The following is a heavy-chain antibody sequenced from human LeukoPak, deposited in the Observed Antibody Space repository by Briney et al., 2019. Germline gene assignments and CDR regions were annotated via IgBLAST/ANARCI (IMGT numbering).Heavy chain of an antibody. Sequence: GASVKFSCKASGSTFTSYAMHWGGQAPGQGLEWMGWINAGNGNTKYSQKFQGRVTITRDTSASTAYMELSSLRSEDTAVYYCARWDYYDSSGYLRWGQGTMVTVSS. V-gene: IGHV1-3*01. J-gene: IGHJ3*01. CDR3: ARWDYYDSSGYLR. CDR2: INAGNGNT. D-gene: IGHD3-22*01. CDR1: GSTFTSYA.